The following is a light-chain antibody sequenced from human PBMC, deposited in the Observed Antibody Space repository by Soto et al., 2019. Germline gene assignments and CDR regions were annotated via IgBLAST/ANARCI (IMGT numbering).Light chain of an antibody. J-gene: IGLJ3*02. V-gene: IGLV4-69*01. CDR1: SGHSSYA. Sequence: QLVLTQSPSASASLGASVKLTCTLSSGHSSYAIAWHQQQPEKGPRYLMKLDTNGRHSRGDGIPDRFSGSSSGAERYLTISSLQSDDEADYYCQTWGTGIRVFGGGTQLTVL. CDR3: QTWGTGIRV. CDR2: LDTNGRH.